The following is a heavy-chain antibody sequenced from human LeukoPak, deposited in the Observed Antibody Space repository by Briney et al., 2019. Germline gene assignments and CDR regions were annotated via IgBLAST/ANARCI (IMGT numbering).Heavy chain of an antibody. J-gene: IGHJ6*04. V-gene: IGHV3-7*03. D-gene: IGHD3-16*01. CDR1: GFPFSNSW. CDR3: AGGNSIDV. Sequence: GGSLRLSCVVFGFPFSNSWMYWVRQAPGKGLEGVANIKKDGSGISYVDSVKGRFIISRDNAMNSLYLQMNSLRVEDTAVYFCAGGNSIDVWGKGTAVTVSS. CDR2: IKKDGSGI.